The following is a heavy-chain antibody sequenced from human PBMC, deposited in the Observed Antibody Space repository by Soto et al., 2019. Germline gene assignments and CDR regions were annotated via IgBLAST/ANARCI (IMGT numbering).Heavy chain of an antibody. V-gene: IGHV1-18*01. Sequence: ASVKVSCKASGYTFSSYGISWVRQAPGQGLEWMGWISAYNGNTNYAQKLQGRVTMTTDTSTSTAYMELRSLRSDDTAVYYCARRYYYDSSGLYYFEYWGQGNLVTVSS. CDR1: GYTFSSYG. J-gene: IGHJ4*02. D-gene: IGHD3-22*01. CDR3: ARRYYYDSSGLYYFEY. CDR2: ISAYNGNT.